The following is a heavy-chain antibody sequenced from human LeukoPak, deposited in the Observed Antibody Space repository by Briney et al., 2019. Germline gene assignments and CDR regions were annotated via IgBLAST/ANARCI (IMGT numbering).Heavy chain of an antibody. J-gene: IGHJ3*02. CDR2: IYYSGST. CDR3: ARWDYGDYVSPDVFDI. Sequence: PSETLSLTCTVSGGSINSSSYYWGWVRQPPGKGLEWIGSIYYSGSTYYNPSLKSRVTISVDTSKNQFSLKLSSVTAADTAVYYCARWDYGDYVSPDVFDIWGQGTMVTVSS. V-gene: IGHV4-39*07. D-gene: IGHD4-17*01. CDR1: GGSINSSSYY.